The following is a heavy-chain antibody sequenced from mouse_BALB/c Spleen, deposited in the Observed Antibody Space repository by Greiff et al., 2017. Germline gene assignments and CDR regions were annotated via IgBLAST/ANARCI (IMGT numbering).Heavy chain of an antibody. Sequence: EVQLVESGGDLVKPGGSLKLSCAASGFTFSSYGMSWVRQTPDKRLEWVATISSGGSYTYYPDSVKGRFTISRDNAKNTLYLQMSSLKSEDTAMYYCARHGTMITTRGSFFDYWGQGTTLTVSS. D-gene: IGHD2-4*01. CDR2: ISSGGSYT. CDR3: ARHGTMITTRGSFFDY. J-gene: IGHJ2*01. V-gene: IGHV5-6*01. CDR1: GFTFSSYG.